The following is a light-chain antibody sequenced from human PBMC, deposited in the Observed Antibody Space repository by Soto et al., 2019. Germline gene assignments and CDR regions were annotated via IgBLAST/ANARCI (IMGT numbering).Light chain of an antibody. J-gene: IGKJ2*01. V-gene: IGKV3-11*01. Sequence: EIVLTQSPATLSLSPGERATLSCRASQSVSSYLAWYQQKPGQAPRLLIYDASNRATAIPARFSGSGSGTDFTRTISSLETEDFAVYYCQQRSNWPPYTFGQGTKLEIK. CDR2: DAS. CDR1: QSVSSY. CDR3: QQRSNWPPYT.